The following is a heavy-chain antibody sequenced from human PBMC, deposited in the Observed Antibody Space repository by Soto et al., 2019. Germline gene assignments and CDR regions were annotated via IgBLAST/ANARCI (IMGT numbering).Heavy chain of an antibody. CDR3: ASEDCTNTNCLKGFHY. J-gene: IGHJ4*02. V-gene: IGHV1-2*02. D-gene: IGHD2-8*01. CDR1: GYTFTDYY. CDR2: INPESGNP. Sequence: ASVKVSCKASGYTFTDYYMHWVRQAPGQGFEWVGGINPESGNPKYVPKFQGRVTVTRDTSTSTAYMELNGLTSDDTAVYYCASEDCTNTNCLKGFHYWGQGTLVTVSS.